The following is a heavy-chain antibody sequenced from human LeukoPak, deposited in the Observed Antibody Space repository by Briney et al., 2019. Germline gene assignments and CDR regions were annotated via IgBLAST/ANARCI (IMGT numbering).Heavy chain of an antibody. CDR3: ARGSYCGGDCYSYYFDY. Sequence: GASVKVSCEASGYTFTSYGISWVRQAPGQGLEWMGWISAYNGNTNYAQKLQGRVTMTTDTSTSTAYMELRSLRSDDTAVYYCARGSYCGGDCYSYYFDYWGQGTLVTVSS. CDR2: ISAYNGNT. V-gene: IGHV1-18*01. D-gene: IGHD2-21*02. CDR1: GYTFTSYG. J-gene: IGHJ4*02.